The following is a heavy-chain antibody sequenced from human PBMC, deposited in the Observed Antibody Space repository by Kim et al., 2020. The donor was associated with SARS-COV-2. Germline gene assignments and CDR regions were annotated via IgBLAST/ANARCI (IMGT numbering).Heavy chain of an antibody. V-gene: IGHV3-30*18. Sequence: GGSLRLSCAASGFTFSSYGMHWVRQAPGKGLEWVAVISYDGSNKYYADSVKGRFTISRDNSKNTLYLQMNSLRAEDTAVYYCAKDVGGWGEWGQGTLVTVSS. CDR2: ISYDGSNK. D-gene: IGHD6-19*01. CDR1: GFTFSSYG. CDR3: AKDVGGWGE. J-gene: IGHJ4*02.